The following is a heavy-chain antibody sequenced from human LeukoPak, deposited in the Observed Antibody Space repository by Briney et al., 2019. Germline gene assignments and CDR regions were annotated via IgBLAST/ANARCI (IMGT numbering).Heavy chain of an antibody. Sequence: ASVKVSCKASGYTFTNYGVTWVRQAPGQGLEWMGWISAYNDNTKHAQKVQGRVTMTTDTSTSTVYMELRSLRSDDTAVYYCARGLPPSRNSDSSGYYSYYFDYWGQGSLVTVSS. D-gene: IGHD3-22*01. V-gene: IGHV1-18*01. CDR2: ISAYNDNT. CDR3: ARGLPPSRNSDSSGYYSYYFDY. J-gene: IGHJ4*02. CDR1: GYTFTNYG.